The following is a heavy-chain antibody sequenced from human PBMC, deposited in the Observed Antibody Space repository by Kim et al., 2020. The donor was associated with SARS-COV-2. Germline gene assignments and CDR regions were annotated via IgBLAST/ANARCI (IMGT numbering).Heavy chain of an antibody. CDR2: INPNSGGT. D-gene: IGHD2-15*01. V-gene: IGHV1-2*02. CDR1: GYTFTGYY. J-gene: IGHJ4*02. CDR3: ARGPWVVAATPSYLRTVGAFDY. Sequence: ASVKVSCKASGYTFTGYYMHWVRQAPGQGLEWMGWINPNSGGTNYAQKVQGRVTMTRDTSISTAYMELSRLRSDDTAVYYCARGPWVVAATPSYLRTVGAFDYWGQGTLVTVSS.